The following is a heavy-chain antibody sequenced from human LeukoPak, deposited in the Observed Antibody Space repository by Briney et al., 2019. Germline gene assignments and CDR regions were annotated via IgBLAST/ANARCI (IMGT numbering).Heavy chain of an antibody. CDR1: GYTFTSYY. CDR2: INPNSGGT. J-gene: IGHJ5*02. Sequence: EASVKVSCKASGYTFTSYYMHWVRQAPGQGLEWMGWINPNSGGTNYAQKFQGRVTMTRDTSISTAYMELSRLRSDDTAVYYCARDEYCSSTSCYYWFDPWGQGTLVTVSS. CDR3: ARDEYCSSTSCYYWFDP. D-gene: IGHD2-2*01. V-gene: IGHV1-2*02.